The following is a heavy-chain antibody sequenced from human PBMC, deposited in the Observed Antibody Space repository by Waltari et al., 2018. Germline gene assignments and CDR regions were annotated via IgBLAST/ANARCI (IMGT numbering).Heavy chain of an antibody. CDR3: ARDRGSELFLDS. CDR2: VHFSGKT. CDR1: GDSMSTSYW. D-gene: IGHD2-21*01. J-gene: IGHJ4*02. V-gene: IGHV4-4*02. Sequence: QLQLQESGPGLVKPSGTLSLTCAVSGDSMSTSYWWSWVRQVPGKGLEWIGQVHFSGKTSYNPSFASRVTVSLDAYNKQFSLKVTSATAADTAVYYCARDRGSELFLDSWGPGTLVTVSP.